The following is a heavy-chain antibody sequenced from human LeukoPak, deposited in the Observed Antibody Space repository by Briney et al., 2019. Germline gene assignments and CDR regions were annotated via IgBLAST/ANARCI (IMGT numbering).Heavy chain of an antibody. D-gene: IGHD3-10*01. CDR2: INHSGST. CDR1: GGSFSGYY. CDR3: AREARRVYYGSGSYSYYFDY. V-gene: IGHV4-34*01. Sequence: PSETLSLTCAVYGGSFSGYYWSWIRQPPRKGLEWIGEINHSGSTNYNPSLKSRVTISVDTSKNQFSLKLSSVTAADTAVYYCAREARRVYYGSGSYSYYFDYWGQGTLVTVSS. J-gene: IGHJ4*02.